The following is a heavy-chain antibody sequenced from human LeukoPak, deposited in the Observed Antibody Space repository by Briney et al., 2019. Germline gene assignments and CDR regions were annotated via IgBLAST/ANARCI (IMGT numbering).Heavy chain of an antibody. CDR1: GGSVTTSGYY. CDR2: VYYGGTT. CDR3: ARHALISSGWRGPCDL. J-gene: IGHJ5*02. V-gene: IGHV4-39*01. D-gene: IGHD6-19*01. Sequence: PSGTLSLTCTVSGGSVTTSGYYWGWIRQSPGKGLEWIGTVYYGGTTYYSPSLKSRVIISADTSKDQFSLRLTSVTAADTAVYYCARHALISSGWRGPCDLWGQGSLVTVSS.